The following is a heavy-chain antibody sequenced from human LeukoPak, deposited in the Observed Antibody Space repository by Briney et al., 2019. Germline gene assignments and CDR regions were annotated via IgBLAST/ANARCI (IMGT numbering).Heavy chain of an antibody. D-gene: IGHD1-7*01. Sequence: GGSLRLSCAASGFTFSSYSMNWVRQAPGKWLEWVSSISSSSSYIYYADSVKGRFTISRDNAKNSLYLQMNSLRAEDTAVYYCARDPVAGTTTFDYWGQGTLVTVSS. CDR2: ISSSSSYI. CDR3: ARDPVAGTTTFDY. V-gene: IGHV3-21*01. CDR1: GFTFSSYS. J-gene: IGHJ4*02.